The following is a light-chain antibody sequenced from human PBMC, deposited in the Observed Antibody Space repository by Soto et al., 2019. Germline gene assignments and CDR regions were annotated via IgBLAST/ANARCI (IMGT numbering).Light chain of an antibody. J-gene: IGLJ1*01. Sequence: QSVLAQPASVSGSPGQSITISRTGSSSDVGHYDYVSWFQQHPGRAPTLLIYDVTYRPSGVSNRFSGAKSGSTASLTISGLRTEDEANYYCSSYTGTSTQVFGTGTKVTVL. V-gene: IGLV2-14*03. CDR3: SSYTGTSTQV. CDR2: DVT. CDR1: SSDVGHYDY.